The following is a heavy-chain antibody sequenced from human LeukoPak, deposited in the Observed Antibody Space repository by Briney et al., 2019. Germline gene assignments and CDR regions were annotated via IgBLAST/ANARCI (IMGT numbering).Heavy chain of an antibody. Sequence: SQTLSLTCTVSGGSISSGSYYWSWIRQPAGKGLEWIGRGYTSGSTHYNPSLKSRVTISVDTPKNQFSLKLSSVTAADTAVYYCTRKGLEDCSGGSCYSRRPDYYYYMDVWGKGTTVTVSS. J-gene: IGHJ6*03. D-gene: IGHD2-15*01. CDR1: GGSISSGSYY. CDR3: TRKGLEDCSGGSCYSRRPDYYYYMDV. V-gene: IGHV4-61*02. CDR2: GYTSGST.